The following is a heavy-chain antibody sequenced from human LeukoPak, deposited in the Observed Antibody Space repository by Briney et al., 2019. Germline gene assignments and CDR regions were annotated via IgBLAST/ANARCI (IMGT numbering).Heavy chain of an antibody. CDR2: ISGSGVTT. CDR1: GFTFSNYG. Sequence: RTGGSLRLSCAASGFTFSNYGMSWVRQAPGKGLEWVSAISGSGVTTYYADSVKGRFTISRDNAKNSLYLQMNSLRAEDTAVYYCAELGITMIGGVWGKGTTVTISS. CDR3: AELGITMIGGV. D-gene: IGHD3-10*02. J-gene: IGHJ6*04. V-gene: IGHV3-23*01.